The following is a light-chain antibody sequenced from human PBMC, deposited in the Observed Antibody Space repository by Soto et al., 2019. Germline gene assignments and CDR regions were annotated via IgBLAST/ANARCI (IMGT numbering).Light chain of an antibody. CDR2: GAS. Sequence: EIVLTQSRGALSFSPLERCTLSCRASQSVTSRYLAWYQQKLGQAPRLLIFGASIRDTGVTDRFSGSGSGTDFTLTISRLEAEDSAVYYCQQYGSSPGTFGQGTKVDIK. V-gene: IGKV3-20*01. CDR3: QQYGSSPGT. CDR1: QSVTSRY. J-gene: IGKJ1*01.